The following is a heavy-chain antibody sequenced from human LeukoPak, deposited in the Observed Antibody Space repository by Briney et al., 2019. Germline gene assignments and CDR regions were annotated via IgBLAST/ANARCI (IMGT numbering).Heavy chain of an antibody. CDR1: GYTFTNYG. J-gene: IGHJ4*02. CDR3: ARDPCANGVCYFDF. D-gene: IGHD2-8*01. CDR2: ISAYNGNT. Sequence: ASVKVSCKASGYTFTNYGISWVRQAPGQGLEWMGWISAYNGNTNYAQKLQGRVTMTTDTSTSTAYMELRSLRSDDAAVYYCARDPCANGVCYFDFWGQGTLVTVSS. V-gene: IGHV1-18*01.